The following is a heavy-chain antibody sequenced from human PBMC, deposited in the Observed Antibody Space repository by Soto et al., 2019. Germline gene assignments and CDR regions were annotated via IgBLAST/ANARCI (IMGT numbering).Heavy chain of an antibody. Sequence: GGSQRVSYAASGFNCSDAWGNWVRQAPGKGLEWVGRIKSKTDGGTTDYAAPVKGRFTISRDDSKNTLYLQMNSLKTEDTAVYYCTTDPSSPYWYYYGMDVWGQGTTVTVSS. J-gene: IGHJ6*02. CDR2: IKSKTDGGTT. CDR3: TTDPSSPYWYYYGMDV. CDR1: GFNCSDAW. D-gene: IGHD2-8*02. V-gene: IGHV3-15*07.